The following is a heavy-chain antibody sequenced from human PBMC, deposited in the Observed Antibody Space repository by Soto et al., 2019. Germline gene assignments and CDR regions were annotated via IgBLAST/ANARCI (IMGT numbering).Heavy chain of an antibody. V-gene: IGHV4-34*01. CDR1: GGSFRGFY. J-gene: IGHJ2*01. CDR2: INHSVSS. Sequence: PSETLSLTCAVHGGSFRGFYWTWIRQPPGKGLEWIWEINHSVSSNYNPSSKSSVTTSIETTRNQFSLSVYCAPAAATAVYSGGRTAGQWYFNLWGRGTLVTVSS. CDR3: GRTAGQWYFNL.